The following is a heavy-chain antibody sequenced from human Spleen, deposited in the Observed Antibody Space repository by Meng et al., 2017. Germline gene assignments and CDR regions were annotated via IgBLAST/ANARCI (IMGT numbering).Heavy chain of an antibody. J-gene: IGHJ4*02. CDR3: ARGPTTMAHDFDY. CDR1: GGSFSDYY. D-gene: IGHD4-11*01. V-gene: IGHV4-34*01. CDR2: INHSGST. Sequence: VQLQQWGAGLLKPSETLSLPCVVFGGSFSDYYWSWIRQPPGKGLEWIGEINHSGSTNYNPSLESRATISVDTSQNNLSLKLSSVTAADSAVYYCARGPTTMAHDFDYWGQGTLVTSPQ.